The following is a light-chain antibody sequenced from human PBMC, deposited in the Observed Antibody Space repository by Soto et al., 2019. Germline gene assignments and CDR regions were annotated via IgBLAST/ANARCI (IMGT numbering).Light chain of an antibody. V-gene: IGKV3-15*01. J-gene: IGKJ4*01. CDR3: QQYNNWPPV. CDR1: QSINSN. CDR2: GAS. Sequence: RVMTQSPVTLSVSPGESATLFCRASQSINSNLAWYQQKPGQDPRLLISGASTRATGVPARFSGSQSGTEFTLTISSXKSEDFAVYHCQQYNNWPPVFGGGTKVDIK.